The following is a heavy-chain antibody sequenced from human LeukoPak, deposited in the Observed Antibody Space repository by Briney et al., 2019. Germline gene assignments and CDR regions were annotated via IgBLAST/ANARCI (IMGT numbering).Heavy chain of an antibody. CDR2: ISGSTTYT. CDR1: GIIFSDYY. D-gene: IGHD6-13*01. V-gene: IGHV3-11*06. Sequence: GGSLRLSCAASGIIFSDYYMSWIRQAPGKGLEWVLYISGSTTYTNYADSVKGRFTISRDNAKNSLYLQMSSLRAEDTAVYFCARIRGSYYLDYWGQGTLVTVSS. CDR3: ARIRGSYYLDY. J-gene: IGHJ4*02.